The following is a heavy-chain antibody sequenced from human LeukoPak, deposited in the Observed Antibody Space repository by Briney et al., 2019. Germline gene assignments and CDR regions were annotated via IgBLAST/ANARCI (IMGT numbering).Heavy chain of an antibody. Sequence: GGSLRLSCAASGFTFSDYYMSWIRQAPGKGLEWVSYINSSGSTIYYADSVKGRFTISRDNAKNALYLQMNSLRAEDAAVYNCAGGAVAATREGTYYYYGMDVWGQGTTVTVSS. CDR1: GFTFSDYY. V-gene: IGHV3-11*01. J-gene: IGHJ6*02. CDR2: INSSGSTI. D-gene: IGHD2-15*01. CDR3: AGGAVAATREGTYYYYGMDV.